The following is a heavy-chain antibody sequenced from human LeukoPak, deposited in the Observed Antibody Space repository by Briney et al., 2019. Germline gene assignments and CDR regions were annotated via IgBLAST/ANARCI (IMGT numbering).Heavy chain of an antibody. CDR3: XXXXSSGWYELYYFDY. D-gene: IGHD6-19*01. Sequence: GGSLRLSCAASGFTFSSYAMHWVRQAPGKGLEYVSAISSNGGSTYYANSVKGRFTISRDNSKNTLYLQMGSLRAEDMAVYYXXXXXSSGWYELYYFDYWGQGTLVTVSS. CDR1: GFTFSSYA. V-gene: IGHV3-64*01. CDR2: ISSNGGST. J-gene: IGHJ4*02.